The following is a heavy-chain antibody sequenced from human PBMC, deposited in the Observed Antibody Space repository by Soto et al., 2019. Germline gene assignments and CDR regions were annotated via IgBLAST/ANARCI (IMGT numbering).Heavy chain of an antibody. CDR3: ARSQGSSTSLEIYYYYYYGMDV. CDR1: GGTFSSYA. V-gene: IGHV1-69*01. D-gene: IGHD2-2*01. J-gene: IGHJ6*02. CDR2: SIPISDTT. Sequence: QVQLVQSGAEVKKPGSSVKVSCKASGGTFSSYAISWVRQAPGQGLEWMGGSIPISDTTNYAQKFQGRVTITADESTSTAYMELSSLRSEDTAVYYCARSQGSSTSLEIYYYYYYGMDVWGQGTRAPVSS.